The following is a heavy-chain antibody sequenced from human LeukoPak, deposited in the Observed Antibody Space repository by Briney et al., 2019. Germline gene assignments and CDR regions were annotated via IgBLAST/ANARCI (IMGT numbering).Heavy chain of an antibody. CDR2: ISSSSSTI. CDR1: GFTFSSYS. D-gene: IGHD5-24*01. V-gene: IGHV3-48*04. J-gene: IGHJ1*01. CDR3: ARARRDGYNRYFQH. Sequence: PGGSLRLSCAASGFTFSSYSMNWVRQAPGKGLEWVSYISSSSSTIYYADSVKGRFTISRDNAKNSLYLQMNSLRAEDTAVYYCARARRDGYNRYFQHWGQGTLVTVSS.